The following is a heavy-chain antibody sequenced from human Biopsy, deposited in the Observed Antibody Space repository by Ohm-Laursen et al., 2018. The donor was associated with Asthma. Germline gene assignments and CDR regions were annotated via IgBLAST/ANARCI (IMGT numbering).Heavy chain of an antibody. V-gene: IGHV3-20*04. CDR3: AKAREDIVVVVAVSDS. D-gene: IGHD2-15*01. CDR1: GFTFDDYA. CDR2: INWNGGST. Sequence: SLRLSCTASGFTFDDYAMSWVRQAPGKGLEWVSGINWNGGSTGYADSVKGRFTISRGNSKNTLHLQMNSLRAEDTAVYYCAKAREDIVVVVAVSDSWGQGTLVTVSS. J-gene: IGHJ4*02.